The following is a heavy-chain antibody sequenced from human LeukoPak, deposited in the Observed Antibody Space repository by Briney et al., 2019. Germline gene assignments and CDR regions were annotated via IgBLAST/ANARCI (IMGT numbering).Heavy chain of an antibody. CDR3: ARANGYRFDY. CDR1: GGSISSYY. CDR2: IYYSGST. J-gene: IGHJ4*02. D-gene: IGHD1-1*01. Sequence: SETLSLTCTVSGGSISSYYWSWIRQPPGKGLVWIGYIYYSGSTNYNPSLKSRVTISVDTSKNQFSLKLSSVTAADTAVYYCARANGYRFDYWGQGTLVTVSS. V-gene: IGHV4-59*01.